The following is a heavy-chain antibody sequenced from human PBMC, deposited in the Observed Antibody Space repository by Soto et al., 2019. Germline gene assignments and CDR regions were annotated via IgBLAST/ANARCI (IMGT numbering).Heavy chain of an antibody. CDR3: ARDSIYCSGGSCYAAFDI. D-gene: IGHD2-15*01. CDR2: IYYSGST. J-gene: IGHJ3*02. CDR1: GGSISSYY. Sequence: SETLSLTCTVSGGSISSYYWSWIRQPPGKGLEWIGYIYYSGSTNYNPSLKSRVTISVDTSKNQFSLKLSSVTAADTAVYYCARDSIYCSGGSCYAAFDIWGQGTMVTVSS. V-gene: IGHV4-59*01.